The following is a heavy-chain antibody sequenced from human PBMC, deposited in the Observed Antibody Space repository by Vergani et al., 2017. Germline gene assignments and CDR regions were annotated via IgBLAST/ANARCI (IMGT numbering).Heavy chain of an antibody. CDR3: AKDWNFAKTVRGDDSSGYDY. CDR1: GFTFSSYA. V-gene: IGHV3-23*01. J-gene: IGHJ4*02. Sequence: EVQLLESGGGLVQPGGSLRLSCAASGFTFSSYAMSWVRQAPGKGLEWVSAISGSGGSTYYADSVKGRFTISRDNSKNTLYLQMNSLRAEDTAVYYCAKDWNFAKTVRGDDSSGYDYWGQGTLVTVSS. D-gene: IGHD3-22*01. CDR2: ISGSGGST.